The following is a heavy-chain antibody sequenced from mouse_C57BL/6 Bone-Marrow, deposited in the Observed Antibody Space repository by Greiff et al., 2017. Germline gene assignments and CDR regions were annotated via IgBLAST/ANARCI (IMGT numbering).Heavy chain of an antibody. D-gene: IGHD1-1*01. V-gene: IGHV1-64*01. CDR1: GYTFTSYW. CDR2: IHPNSGST. CDR3: ARRYYGSSYFDY. Sequence: QVQLQQPGAELVKPGASVKLSCKASGYTFTSYWMHWVKQRPGQGLEWIGMIHPNSGSTNYNEKFKSKATLTVDKSSSTAYMQLRSLTSEDSAVYYCARRYYGSSYFDYWGQGTTLTVSS. J-gene: IGHJ2*01.